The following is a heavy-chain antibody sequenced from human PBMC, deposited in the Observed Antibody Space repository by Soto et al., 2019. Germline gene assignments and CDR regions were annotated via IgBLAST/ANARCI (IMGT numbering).Heavy chain of an antibody. J-gene: IGHJ3*02. CDR3: ARDTYYDSSGYYSDPFDI. D-gene: IGHD3-22*01. CDR2: IIPIFGTA. V-gene: IGHV1-69*13. Sequence: SVKVSCKASGGTFSSCAISWVRQAPGQGLEWMGGIIPIFGTANYAQKFQGRVTITADESTSTAYMELSSLRSEDTAVYYCARDTYYDSSGYYSDPFDIWGQGTMVTVS. CDR1: GGTFSSCA.